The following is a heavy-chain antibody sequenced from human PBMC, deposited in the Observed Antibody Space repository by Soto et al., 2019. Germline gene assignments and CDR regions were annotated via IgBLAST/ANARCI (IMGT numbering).Heavy chain of an antibody. CDR2: IIPIFGTA. D-gene: IGHD3-3*01. J-gene: IGHJ6*02. CDR1: GGTFSSYA. Sequence: QVQLVQSGAEVKKPGSSVKVSCKASGGTFSSYAISWVRQAPGQGLEWMGGIIPIFGTANYAHKVQGRVTINADESASTAYMQLSSLRSEDTAVYYCARARAKSGYYKFMDVWGQGTTVTVSS. CDR3: ARARAKSGYYKFMDV. V-gene: IGHV1-69*01.